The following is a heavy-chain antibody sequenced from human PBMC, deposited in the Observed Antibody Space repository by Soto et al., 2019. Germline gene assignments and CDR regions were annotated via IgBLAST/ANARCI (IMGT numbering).Heavy chain of an antibody. V-gene: IGHV3-30-3*01. J-gene: IGHJ4*02. CDR3: ATGSSRTFDY. D-gene: IGHD2-2*01. Sequence: GGSLRLSCAASGFTFSSYAMHWVRQAPGKGLEWVAVISYDGSNKYYADSVKGRFTISRDNSKNTLYLQMNSLRAEDTAVYYCATGSSRTFDYWGQGTLVTVSS. CDR2: ISYDGSNK. CDR1: GFTFSSYA.